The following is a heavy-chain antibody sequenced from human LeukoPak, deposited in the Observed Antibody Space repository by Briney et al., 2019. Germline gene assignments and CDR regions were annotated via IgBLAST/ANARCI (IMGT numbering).Heavy chain of an antibody. V-gene: IGHV4-61*02. D-gene: IGHD4-17*01. Sequence: SETLSLTCTVSGGSISSGSYYWGWIRQPAGKGLEWIGRIYTSGSTNYDPSLKSRDTISVDTSKNQFSLKLSSVTAADTAVYYCARATRSLVDYPAYGDYGPAHAEYFQHWGQGTLVTVSS. CDR1: GGSISSGSYY. CDR2: IYTSGST. J-gene: IGHJ1*01. CDR3: ARATRSLVDYPAYGDYGPAHAEYFQH.